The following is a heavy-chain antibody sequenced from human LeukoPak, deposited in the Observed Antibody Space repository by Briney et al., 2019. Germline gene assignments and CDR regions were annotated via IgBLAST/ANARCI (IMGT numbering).Heavy chain of an antibody. Sequence: GGSLRLSCAASGFTFSSYWMSWVRQAPGKGLEWVANIKQDGSEKYYVDSVKGRFTISRDNAKNSLYLQMNSLRAEDTAVYYCARDAYSGYDYSLSDYWGQGTLVTVSS. CDR3: ARDAYSGYDYSLSDY. J-gene: IGHJ4*02. D-gene: IGHD5-12*01. CDR1: GFTFSSYW. V-gene: IGHV3-7*01. CDR2: IKQDGSEK.